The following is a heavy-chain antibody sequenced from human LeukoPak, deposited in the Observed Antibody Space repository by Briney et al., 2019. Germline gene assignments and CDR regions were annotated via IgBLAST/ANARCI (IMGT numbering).Heavy chain of an antibody. CDR1: GGSISSYY. D-gene: IGHD3-10*01. V-gene: IGHV4-59*08. Sequence: SETLSLTCTVSGGSISSYYWSWIRQPPGKGLEWIGYIYYSRSTNYNPSLKSRVTISVDTSKNQFSLKLSSVTAADTAVYYCARIQAHYYGSGSYPRWFDPWGQGTLVTVSS. CDR2: IYYSRST. J-gene: IGHJ5*02. CDR3: ARIQAHYYGSGSYPRWFDP.